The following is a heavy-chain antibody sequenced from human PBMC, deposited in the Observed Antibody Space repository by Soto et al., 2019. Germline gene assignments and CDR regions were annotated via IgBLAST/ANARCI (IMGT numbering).Heavy chain of an antibody. CDR1: GGSISSGGYS. Sequence: PSETLSLTCAVSGGSISSGGYSWSWIRQPPGKGLEWIGYMYHSGSTYYNPSLKSRVTISIDRSKNQFSLKLSSVTAADTAVYYCARGRITMVRGVIGLRFDPWGQGTLVTVSS. J-gene: IGHJ5*02. V-gene: IGHV4-30-2*01. D-gene: IGHD3-10*01. CDR2: MYHSGST. CDR3: ARGRITMVRGVIGLRFDP.